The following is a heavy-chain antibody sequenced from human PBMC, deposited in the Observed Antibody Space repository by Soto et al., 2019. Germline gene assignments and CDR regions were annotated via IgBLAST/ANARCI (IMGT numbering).Heavy chain of an antibody. V-gene: IGHV3-49*03. D-gene: IGHD1-7*01. Sequence: GGSLRLSCTASGFAFGDYAMSWFRQAPGKGLEWVGFIRSKAYGGTTEYAASVKGRFTISRDDSKSIAYLQMNSLKTEDTAVYYCTRNKPELRQDFDPWGQGTLVTVSS. J-gene: IGHJ5*02. CDR2: IRSKAYGGTT. CDR1: GFAFGDYA. CDR3: TRNKPELRQDFDP.